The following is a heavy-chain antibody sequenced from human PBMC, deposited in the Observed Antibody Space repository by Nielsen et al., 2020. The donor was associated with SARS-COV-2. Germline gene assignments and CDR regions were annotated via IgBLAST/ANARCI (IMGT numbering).Heavy chain of an antibody. CDR2: ISYDGSNK. Sequence: GGSLRLSCAASGFTFSSYGMHWVRQAPGKGLEWVAVISYDGSNKYYADSVKGRFTISRDNSKNTLYLQMNSLRAEDTAVYYCAKSDYGDYWAHFQHWGQGTLVTVSS. V-gene: IGHV3-30*18. CDR1: GFTFSSYG. J-gene: IGHJ1*01. D-gene: IGHD4-17*01. CDR3: AKSDYGDYWAHFQH.